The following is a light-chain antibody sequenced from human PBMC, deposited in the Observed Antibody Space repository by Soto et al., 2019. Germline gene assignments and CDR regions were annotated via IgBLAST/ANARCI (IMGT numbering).Light chain of an antibody. CDR3: QQYGSSPLWT. J-gene: IGKJ1*01. Sequence: EIVLTQSPGTLSLSPGERATLSCRAIQSVSSSYLAWYQQKPGQAPRLLIYGASSRATGIPDRFSGSGSGTDFTLPISRLEPEDFAVYYCQQYGSSPLWTFGQGTKVDIK. CDR2: GAS. CDR1: QSVSSSY. V-gene: IGKV3-20*01.